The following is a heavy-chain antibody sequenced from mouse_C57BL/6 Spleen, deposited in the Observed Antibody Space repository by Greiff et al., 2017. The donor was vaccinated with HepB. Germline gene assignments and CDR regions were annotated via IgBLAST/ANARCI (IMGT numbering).Heavy chain of an antibody. D-gene: IGHD3-1*01. Sequence: EVKLMESGEGLVKPGGSLKLSCAASGFTFSSYAMSWVRQTPEKRLEWVAYISSGGDYIYYADTVKGRFTISRDNARNTLYLQMSSLKSEDTAMYYCTRAPGGCAYWGQGTLVTVSA. CDR3: TRAPGGCAY. CDR1: GFTFSSYA. V-gene: IGHV5-9-1*02. J-gene: IGHJ3*01. CDR2: ISSGGDYI.